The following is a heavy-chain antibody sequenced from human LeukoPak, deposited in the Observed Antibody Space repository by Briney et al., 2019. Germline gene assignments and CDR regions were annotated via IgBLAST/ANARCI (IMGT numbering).Heavy chain of an antibody. CDR3: AREGSDILTGYYYYFDY. CDR2: ISAYNGNT. CDR1: GYTFTSYG. V-gene: IGHV1-18*04. Sequence: ASVKVSCKASGYTFTSYGISWVRQAPGQGLEWVGWISAYNGNTNYAQKLQGGVTMTTDTSTSTAYMELRSLRSDDTAVYYCAREGSDILTGYYYYFDYWGQGTLVTVSS. D-gene: IGHD3-9*01. J-gene: IGHJ4*02.